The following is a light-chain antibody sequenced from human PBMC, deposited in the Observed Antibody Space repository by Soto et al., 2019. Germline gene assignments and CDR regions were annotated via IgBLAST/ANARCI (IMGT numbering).Light chain of an antibody. CDR1: GSDVGGYNY. CDR3: SSYAGSNNLVV. Sequence: QAVVTQPPSASGSPGQSVTISCTGTGSDVGGYNYVSWYQQHPGKAPKLIIYDINTRPSGVPDRFSGFKSGNTASLTVSGLQAEDEADYFCSSYAGSNNLVVFGGGTKLTVL. CDR2: DIN. J-gene: IGLJ2*01. V-gene: IGLV2-8*01.